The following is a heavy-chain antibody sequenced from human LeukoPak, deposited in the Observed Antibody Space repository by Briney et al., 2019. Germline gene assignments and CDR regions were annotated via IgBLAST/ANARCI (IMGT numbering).Heavy chain of an antibody. Sequence: PGGSLRLSCAASGFTFSSYSMNWVRQAPGKGLEWVSSISSSSSYIYYADSVKGRFTISRDNAKNSLYLQMNSLRAEDTAVYYCVSFDFGVVRPTPDYWGQGTLVTVSS. CDR2: ISSSSSYI. J-gene: IGHJ4*02. D-gene: IGHD3-3*01. CDR1: GFTFSSYS. CDR3: VSFDFGVVRPTPDY. V-gene: IGHV3-21*01.